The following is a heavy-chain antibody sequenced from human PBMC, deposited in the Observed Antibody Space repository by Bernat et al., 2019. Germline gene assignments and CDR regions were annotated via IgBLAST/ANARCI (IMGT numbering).Heavy chain of an antibody. CDR1: GFTFSNAW. Sequence: EVQLVESGGGLVKPGGSLRLSCAASGFTFSNAWMSWVRQAPGKGLEWVGRIKSKTDGGTTDYAAPVKGRFTISRDDSKNTLYLQMNSLKTEETAVYYCTTAPGAYYDFWSGYTTYTDYWGQGTLVTVSS. CDR3: TTAPGAYYDFWSGYTTYTDY. V-gene: IGHV3-15*01. D-gene: IGHD3-3*01. J-gene: IGHJ4*02. CDR2: IKSKTDGGTT.